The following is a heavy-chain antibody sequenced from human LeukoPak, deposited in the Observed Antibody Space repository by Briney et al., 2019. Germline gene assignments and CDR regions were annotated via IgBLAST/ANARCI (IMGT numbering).Heavy chain of an antibody. CDR2: IKSKTDGGTT. J-gene: IGHJ4*02. Sequence: ETLSLTCTVSGGSISSYYWSWIRQAPGKGLEWVGRIKSKTDGGTTDYAAPVKGRFTISRDDSKNTLYLQMNSLKTEDTAVYYCTTDPEYSYGVSPWGQGTLSPSPQ. CDR1: GGSISSYY. V-gene: IGHV3-15*01. CDR3: TTDPEYSYGVSP. D-gene: IGHD5-18*01.